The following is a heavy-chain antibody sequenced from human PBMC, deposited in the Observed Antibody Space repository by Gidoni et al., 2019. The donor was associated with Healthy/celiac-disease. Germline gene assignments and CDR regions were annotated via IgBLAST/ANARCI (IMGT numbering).Heavy chain of an antibody. V-gene: IGHV3-21*01. CDR1: GFTFSSYS. CDR2: ISSRSSYI. J-gene: IGHJ6*02. Sequence: EVQLVESGGGLVKPGGSLRLSCAASGFTFSSYSMNWVRQAPGKGLEWVSSISSRSSYIYYADSVKGRFTISRDNAKNSLYLQMNSLRAEDTAVYYCARGGNSRGMDVWGQGTTVTVSS. D-gene: IGHD1-7*01. CDR3: ARGGNSRGMDV.